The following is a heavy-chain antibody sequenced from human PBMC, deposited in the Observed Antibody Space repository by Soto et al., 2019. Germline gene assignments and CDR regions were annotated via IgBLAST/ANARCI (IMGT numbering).Heavy chain of an antibody. V-gene: IGHV3-30*18. D-gene: IGHD3-3*01. CDR3: GKDRKEDAFWSGYYTYNGMDV. Sequence: QEQLVESGGGVVQPGRSLRLSCEASGFTFSSHSLHWVRQAPGKGLEWVALISYDGRKKYYADSVKGRFTISRDYSRNTLYLEMNSPMTEDTAIYYCGKDRKEDAFWSGYYTYNGMDVWGQGTTVTVSS. J-gene: IGHJ6*02. CDR1: GFTFSSHS. CDR2: ISYDGRKK.